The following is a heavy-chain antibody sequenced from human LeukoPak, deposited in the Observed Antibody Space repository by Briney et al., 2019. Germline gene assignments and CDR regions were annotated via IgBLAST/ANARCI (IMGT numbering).Heavy chain of an antibody. D-gene: IGHD6-19*01. CDR2: ISSSGSTI. CDR1: GFTFSSYT. V-gene: IGHV3-48*04. Sequence: GGSLRLSCAASGFTFSSYTMSWVRQAPGKGLEWVSYISSSGSTIYYADSVKGRFTISRDNAKNSLYLQMNSLRAEDTAIYYCAAAVAGTLQEIDYWGQGTLVTVSS. CDR3: AAAVAGTLQEIDY. J-gene: IGHJ4*02.